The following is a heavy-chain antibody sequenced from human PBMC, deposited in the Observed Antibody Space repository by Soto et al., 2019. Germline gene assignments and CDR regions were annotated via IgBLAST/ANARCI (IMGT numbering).Heavy chain of an antibody. V-gene: IGHV1-3*01. J-gene: IGHJ4*02. CDR1: GYTFTSYA. Sequence: ASVKVSCKASGYTFTSYAMHWVRQAPGQRLEWMGWINAGNGNTKYSQKFQGRVTITRDTSASTAYMELSSLRSEDTAVYYCASDLGGIAAAVFWGQGTLVTVSS. CDR2: INAGNGNT. CDR3: ASDLGGIAAAVF. D-gene: IGHD6-13*01.